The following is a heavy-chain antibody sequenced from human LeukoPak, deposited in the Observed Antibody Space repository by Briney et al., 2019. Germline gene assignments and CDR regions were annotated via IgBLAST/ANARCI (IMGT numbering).Heavy chain of an antibody. CDR3: ARDRYYGSGSYYTTTDYYGMDV. Sequence: SVKVSCKASGGTFSSYAISWVRQAPGQGLEWMGWIIPIFGTANYAQKFQGRVTITADESTSTAYMELSSLRSEDTAVYYCARDRYYGSGSYYTTTDYYGMDVWGQGTTVTVSS. V-gene: IGHV1-69*13. D-gene: IGHD3-10*01. J-gene: IGHJ6*02. CDR1: GGTFSSYA. CDR2: IIPIFGTA.